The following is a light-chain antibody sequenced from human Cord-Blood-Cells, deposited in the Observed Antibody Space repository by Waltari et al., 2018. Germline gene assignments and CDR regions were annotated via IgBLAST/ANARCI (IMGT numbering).Light chain of an antibody. CDR3: QSYDSSLSLYV. Sequence: QSVLTQSPSVSGAPGQRVTISCTGSSSNIGAGYDVHWYQQLPGTAPKLLIYGNSNRPSGVPDRVAGSKSGTSASLAITGLQAEEEADYYCQSYDSSLSLYVFGTGTKVTVL. CDR1: SSNIGAGYD. J-gene: IGLJ1*01. V-gene: IGLV1-40*01. CDR2: GNS.